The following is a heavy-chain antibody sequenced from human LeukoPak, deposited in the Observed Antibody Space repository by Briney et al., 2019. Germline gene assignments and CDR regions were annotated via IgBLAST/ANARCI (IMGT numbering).Heavy chain of an antibody. CDR3: ASGVYSSGWYLDY. D-gene: IGHD6-19*01. J-gene: IGHJ4*02. CDR2: IWHDGSHK. CDR1: GFTFSSCG. Sequence: PGGSLRLSCAASGFTFSSCGMHWVRQAPGKGLEWVAVIWHDGSHKYYADSVKGRFTISRDNSKNTLYLQMNSLRAEDTAIYYCASGVYSSGWYLDYWGQGTLVTVSS. V-gene: IGHV3-33*08.